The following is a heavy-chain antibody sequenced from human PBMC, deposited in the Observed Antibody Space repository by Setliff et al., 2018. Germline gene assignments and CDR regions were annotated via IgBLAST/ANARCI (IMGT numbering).Heavy chain of an antibody. D-gene: IGHD2-15*01. CDR2: ISPYNEKT. V-gene: IGHV1-18*01. CDR3: ARGEHIVSGDFYHYIDV. Sequence: ASVKVSCKTSGYNFITFGISWVRQAPGQGLEWMGWISPYNEKTNYAEKFQGRVTMTRDTSISTAYMELRRLKSDDTAVYYCARGEHIVSGDFYHYIDVWGKGTTVTVSS. CDR1: GYNFITFG. J-gene: IGHJ6*03.